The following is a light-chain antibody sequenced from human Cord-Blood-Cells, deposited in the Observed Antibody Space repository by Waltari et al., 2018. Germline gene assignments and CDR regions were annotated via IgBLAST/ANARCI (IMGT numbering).Light chain of an antibody. V-gene: IGKV3-11*01. CDR1: QSVSSY. CDR3: QQRSNWIT. J-gene: IGKJ5*01. CDR2: DAS. Sequence: EIVLTQSPATLSLSPGERATLSCRASQSVSSYLAWYQQKPGQAPRSLIYDASNRATGIPARFSGSGSGTDFTLTISSLEPEDFAVYYCQQRSNWITFGQGTRLEIK.